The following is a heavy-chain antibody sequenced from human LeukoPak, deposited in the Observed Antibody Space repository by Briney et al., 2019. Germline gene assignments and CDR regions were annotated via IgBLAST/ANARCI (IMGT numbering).Heavy chain of an antibody. CDR3: ARDRAWPCSSTSCYYYMDV. J-gene: IGHJ6*03. V-gene: IGHV3-48*01. CDR2: ISSSSSTI. CDR1: GFTFSSYS. Sequence: PGGSLRLSCAASGFTFSSYSMNWVRQAPGKGLEWVSYISSSSSTIYYADSVKGRFTISRDNAKNSLYLQMNSLRAEDTAVYYCARDRAWPCSSTSCYYYMDVWGKGTTVTVSS. D-gene: IGHD2-2*01.